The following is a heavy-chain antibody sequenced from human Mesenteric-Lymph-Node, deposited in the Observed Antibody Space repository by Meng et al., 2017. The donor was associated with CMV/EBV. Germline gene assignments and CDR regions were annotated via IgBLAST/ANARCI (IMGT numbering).Heavy chain of an antibody. CDR2: IIPILGIA. CDR1: GGTFSSYA. V-gene: IGHV1-69*10. CDR3: ARVVVVPAAIDY. J-gene: IGHJ4*02. D-gene: IGHD2-2*01. Sequence: SVKVSCKASGGTFSSYAISWVRQAPGQGLEWMGGIIPILGIANYAQKFQGRVTITADKSTSTAYMELSSLRSEDTAVYYCARVVVVPAAIDYWGQGTLVTVSS.